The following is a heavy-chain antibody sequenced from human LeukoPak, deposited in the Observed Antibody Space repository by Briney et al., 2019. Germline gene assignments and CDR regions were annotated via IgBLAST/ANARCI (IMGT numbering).Heavy chain of an antibody. J-gene: IGHJ4*02. V-gene: IGHV3-23*01. CDR1: GITFSNYV. CDR3: AKQYCLSGTCQTWTYFDS. D-gene: IGHD5-12*01. Sequence: GSLRLSCAASGITFSNYVMTWVRQAPGKGLEGVSSFNDQGSSTYYADSVKGRFTISRDNSRNTPYLQMTSLTAEDTAVYYCAKQYCLSGTCQTWTYFDSWGQGTLVTVSS. CDR2: FNDQGSST.